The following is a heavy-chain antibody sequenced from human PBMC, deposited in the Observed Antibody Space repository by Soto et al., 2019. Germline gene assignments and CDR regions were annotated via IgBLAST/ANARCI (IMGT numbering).Heavy chain of an antibody. CDR1: GYRLTNYW. Sequence: GESLKISCKGSGYRLTNYWIAWVRQMPGKGLEWMGIIYLGDSDTRYSPSFQGQVTISADKSINTAYLQWSSLKASDTAMYYCARSPGIAVVGNYFDYWGQGILVTVSS. J-gene: IGHJ4*02. CDR3: ARSPGIAVVGNYFDY. D-gene: IGHD6-19*01. V-gene: IGHV5-51*01. CDR2: IYLGDSDT.